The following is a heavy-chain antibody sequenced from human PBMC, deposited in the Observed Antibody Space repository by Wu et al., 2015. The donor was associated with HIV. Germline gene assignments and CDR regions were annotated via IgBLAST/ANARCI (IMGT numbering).Heavy chain of an antibody. CDR2: IIPPFGTP. Sequence: QVQLVQSGAEVKKPGSSVKVSCKASGGTFSSYAFTWVRQAPGQGLEWMGGIIPPFGTPNYAQKFQGRVTITTDESTSTAYMELSSLRSEDTAVYYCASPRGYSYGQRTLDAFDIWGQGTMVTVSS. CDR1: GGTFSSYA. D-gene: IGHD5-18*01. J-gene: IGHJ3*02. V-gene: IGHV1-69*05. CDR3: ASPRGYSYGQRTLDAFDI.